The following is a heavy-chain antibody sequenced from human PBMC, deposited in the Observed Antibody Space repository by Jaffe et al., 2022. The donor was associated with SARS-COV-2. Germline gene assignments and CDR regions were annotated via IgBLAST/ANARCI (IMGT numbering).Heavy chain of an antibody. Sequence: QVQLQQWGAGLLKPSETLSLTCAVYGGSFSGYYWSWIRQPPGKGLEWIGEINHSGSTNYNPSLKSRVTISVDTSKNQFSLKLSSVTAADTAVYYCARGQWLVQDGYYFDYWGQGTLVTVSS. J-gene: IGHJ4*02. CDR1: GGSFSGYY. D-gene: IGHD6-19*01. CDR3: ARGQWLVQDGYYFDY. CDR2: INHSGST. V-gene: IGHV4-34*01.